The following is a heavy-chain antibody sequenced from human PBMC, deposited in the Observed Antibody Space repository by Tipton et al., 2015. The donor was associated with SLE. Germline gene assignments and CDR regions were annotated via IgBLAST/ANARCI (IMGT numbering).Heavy chain of an antibody. V-gene: IGHV4-39*07. Sequence: TLSLTCTVSGGSISSSNYYWGWIRQPPGKGLEWIGSISYRGNTYYNPSLKSRVTISVGTSKNHFSLKVTSVTAADTAVYYCARVSTMVRGVQDFYYYYLGVWGKGTTVTVSS. D-gene: IGHD3-10*01. CDR2: ISYRGNT. CDR1: GGSISSSNYY. CDR3: ARVSTMVRGVQDFYYYYLGV. J-gene: IGHJ6*03.